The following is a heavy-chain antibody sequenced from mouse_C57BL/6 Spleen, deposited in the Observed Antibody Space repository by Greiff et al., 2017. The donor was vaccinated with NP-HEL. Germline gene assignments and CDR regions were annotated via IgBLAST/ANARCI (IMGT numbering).Heavy chain of an antibody. J-gene: IGHJ3*01. Sequence: VQRVESGPELVKPGASVKLSCKASGYTFTSYDINWVKQRPGQGLEWIGWIYPRDGSTKYNEKFKGKATLTVDTSSSTAYMELHSLTDADSAFYFCARIVPYYYGSSWFAYWGQGTLVTVSA. CDR1: GYTFTSYD. CDR3: ARIVPYYYGSSWFAY. V-gene: IGHV1-85*01. CDR2: IYPRDGST. D-gene: IGHD1-1*01.